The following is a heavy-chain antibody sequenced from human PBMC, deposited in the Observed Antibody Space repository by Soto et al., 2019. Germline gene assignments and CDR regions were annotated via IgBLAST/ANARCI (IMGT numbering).Heavy chain of an antibody. CDR2: INANSGGT. D-gene: IGHD1-26*01. CDR3: AREGAGNSDSFDI. J-gene: IGHJ3*02. CDR1: GYTFTGYY. Sequence: ASVKVSCKASGYTFTGYYMHWVRQAPGQGLEWMGWINANSGGTNFAQRFKGRVTMTRDTSISTAYMELSRLKSDDTAVYSCAREGAGNSDSFDIWGQGTMVTV. V-gene: IGHV1-2*02.